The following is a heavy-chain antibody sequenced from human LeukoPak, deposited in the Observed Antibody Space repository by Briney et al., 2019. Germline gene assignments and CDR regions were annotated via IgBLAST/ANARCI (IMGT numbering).Heavy chain of an antibody. CDR2: IDHSGNT. D-gene: IGHD3-22*01. V-gene: IGHV4-34*01. Sequence: SETLSLTCAVYGGSFSGYYWTWSRQPPGQGLDWIGEIDHSGNTNYKSSLKSRATTSVDTSKKQFSLTLRSVTAADTAVYYCARGGNSGYHDAFDIWGQGTEVTIS. J-gene: IGHJ3*02. CDR1: GGSFSGYY. CDR3: ARGGNSGYHDAFDI.